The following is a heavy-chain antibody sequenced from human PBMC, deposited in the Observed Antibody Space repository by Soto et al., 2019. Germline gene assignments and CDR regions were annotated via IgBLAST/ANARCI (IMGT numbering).Heavy chain of an antibody. Sequence: QVNLVQCGAEVKKPGASVKVSCKASGYTFTSYGITWVRQAPGQGLEWMGWISAHNGNTDYAQKLQGRVIVTRDTSTSTAYMELTSLRSDDTAVYYCARGRYGDYWGQGALVTVSS. D-gene: IGHD1-1*01. CDR2: ISAHNGNT. CDR3: ARGRYGDY. J-gene: IGHJ4*02. V-gene: IGHV1-18*01. CDR1: GYTFTSYG.